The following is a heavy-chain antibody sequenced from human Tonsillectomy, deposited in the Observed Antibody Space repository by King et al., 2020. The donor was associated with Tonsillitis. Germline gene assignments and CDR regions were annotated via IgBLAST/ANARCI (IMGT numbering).Heavy chain of an antibody. D-gene: IGHD3-22*01. J-gene: IGHJ4*02. V-gene: IGHV3-21*01. CDR3: ARAHYYDSSGYYFFDY. Sequence: VQLVESGGGLVKPGGSLRLSCAASGFTFSTYSMNWVRQAPGKGLEWVSSISGSRNYIYYADSVKSRFTISRDNAKNSLYLQMNSLRAEDTAVYYCARAHYYDSSGYYFFDYWGQGTLVTVSS. CDR2: ISGSRNYI. CDR1: GFTFSTYS.